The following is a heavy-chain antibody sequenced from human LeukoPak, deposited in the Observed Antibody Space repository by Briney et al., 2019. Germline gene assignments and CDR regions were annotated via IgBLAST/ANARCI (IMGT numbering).Heavy chain of an antibody. V-gene: IGHV1-69*13. CDR2: IIPIFGTA. CDR3: ASAKSFYSIGWSKDY. Sequence: ASVKVSCKASGGTFSSYAISWVRQAPGQGLEWMGGIIPIFGTANYAQKFQGRVTITADESTSTAYMELSSLRSEDTAVYYCASAKSFYSIGWSKDYWGQGPLVTGSS. J-gene: IGHJ4*02. D-gene: IGHD6-13*01. CDR1: GGTFSSYA.